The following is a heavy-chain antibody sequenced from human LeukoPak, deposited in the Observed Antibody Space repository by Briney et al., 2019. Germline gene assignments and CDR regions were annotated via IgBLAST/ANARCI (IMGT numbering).Heavy chain of an antibody. J-gene: IGHJ5*02. CDR2: IKQDGSEK. D-gene: IGHD5-18*01. V-gene: IGHV3-7*01. CDR3: ARRHSYGSNWFDP. Sequence: GGSLRLSCAASGFTFSSYWMSWVRQAPGKGLEWVANIKQDGSEKYYVDSVKGRFTISRDNAKNSLYLQMNSLRAEDTAVYYCARRHSYGSNWFDPWGQGTLVTVSS. CDR1: GFTFSSYW.